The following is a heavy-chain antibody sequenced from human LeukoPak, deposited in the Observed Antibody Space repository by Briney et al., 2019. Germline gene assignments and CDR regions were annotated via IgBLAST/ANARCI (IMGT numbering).Heavy chain of an antibody. CDR2: ISYGGSNK. Sequence: GGSLRLSCAASGFTFSSYAMHWVRQAPGKGLEWVAVISYGGSNKYYTDSVKGRFTISRDNSKNTLYLQMNSLRAEDTAVYYCARAHIVGATSGFDYWGQGTLVTVSS. CDR3: ARAHIVGATSGFDY. CDR1: GFTFSSYA. J-gene: IGHJ4*02. D-gene: IGHD1-26*01. V-gene: IGHV3-30*04.